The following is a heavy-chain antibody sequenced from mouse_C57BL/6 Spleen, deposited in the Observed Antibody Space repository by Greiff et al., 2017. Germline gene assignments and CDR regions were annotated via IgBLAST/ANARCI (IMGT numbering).Heavy chain of an antibody. D-gene: IGHD2-3*01. V-gene: IGHV1-61*01. CDR2: IYPSDSET. J-gene: IGHJ2*01. CDR3: ARFYEGY. CDR1: GYTFTSYW. Sequence: KESCKASGYTFTSYWMDWVKQRPGQGLEWIGNIYPSDSETHYNQKFKDKATLTVDKSSSTAYMQLSSLTSEDSAVYYCARFYEGYWGQGTTLTVSS.